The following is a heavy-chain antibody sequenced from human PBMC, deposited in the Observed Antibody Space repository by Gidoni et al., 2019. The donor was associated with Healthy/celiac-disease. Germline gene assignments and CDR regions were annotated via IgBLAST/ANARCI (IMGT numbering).Heavy chain of an antibody. CDR1: GFTFSGSA. CDR3: TRHSPASGGGLDY. Sequence: EVQLVESGGGLVQPGGSLKLSCAASGFTFSGSAMHWVRQASGKGLEWVGRIRSKANSYATAYAASVKGRFTISRDDSKNTAYLQMNSLKTEDTAVYYCTRHSPASGGGLDYWGQGTLVTVSS. J-gene: IGHJ4*02. V-gene: IGHV3-73*02. CDR2: IRSKANSYAT. D-gene: IGHD2-15*01.